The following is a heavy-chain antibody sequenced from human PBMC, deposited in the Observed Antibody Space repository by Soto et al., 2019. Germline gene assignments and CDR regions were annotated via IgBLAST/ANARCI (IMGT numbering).Heavy chain of an antibody. CDR3: ARYRRTPAVGYSLGD. CDR2: VYNSGST. CDR1: GGSMGNNY. J-gene: IGHJ4*02. V-gene: IGHV4-59*13. Sequence: SETMSLTCSVSGGSMGNNYWPWIRQPPGKGLEWIGYVYNSGSTNYNPSLRGRVTISEDTSKNQFSLRVNSMTAADTAVYFCARYRRTPAVGYSLGDWGQGILLTAPS. D-gene: IGHD2-2*01.